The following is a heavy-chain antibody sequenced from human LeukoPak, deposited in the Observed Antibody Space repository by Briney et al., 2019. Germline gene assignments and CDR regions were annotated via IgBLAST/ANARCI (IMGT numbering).Heavy chain of an antibody. J-gene: IGHJ3*02. Sequence: PGGSLRLSCAASGFTFSSYGMHWVRQAPGKGLEWVAVIWYDGSNKYYADSVKGRFTISRDNSKNTLYLQMNSLRAEDTAVYYCARGPNHGAFDIWGQGPMVTVSS. CDR3: ARGPNHGAFDI. CDR1: GFTFSSYG. CDR2: IWYDGSNK. D-gene: IGHD1-14*01. V-gene: IGHV3-33*01.